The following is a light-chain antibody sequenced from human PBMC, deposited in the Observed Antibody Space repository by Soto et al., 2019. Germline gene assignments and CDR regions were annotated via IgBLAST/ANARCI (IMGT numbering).Light chain of an antibody. CDR1: SGDVGLYDY. V-gene: IGLV2-11*01. CDR3: CSYAGSYTFYV. J-gene: IGLJ1*01. Sequence: QSVLTQPRSVSGSPGQSVTISCTGTSGDVGLYDYVSWYQHHPGKAPKLMIYDVTKRPSGVPDRFSGSKSGNTASLTISGLQAEDEADYYCCSYAGSYTFYVFGTGTKVTAL. CDR2: DVT.